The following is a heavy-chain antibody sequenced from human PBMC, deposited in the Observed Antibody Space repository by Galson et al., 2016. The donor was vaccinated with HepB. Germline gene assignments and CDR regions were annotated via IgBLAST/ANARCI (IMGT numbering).Heavy chain of an antibody. CDR2: IYSGGST. CDR3: ARDGGYSGYDAYGLDV. D-gene: IGHD5-12*01. V-gene: IGHV3-53*01. CDR1: GFTVSSNY. J-gene: IGHJ6*04. Sequence: SLRLSCAASGFTVSSNYMSWVRQAPGKGLEWVSVIYSGGSTYYADSVKGRFTISRHNSKNTLYLQMNSLRAGDTAVYYCARDGGYSGYDAYGLDVWGKGTTVTVSS.